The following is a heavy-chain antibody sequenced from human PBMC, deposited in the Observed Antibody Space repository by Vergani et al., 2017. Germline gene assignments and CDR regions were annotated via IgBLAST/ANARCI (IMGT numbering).Heavy chain of an antibody. Sequence: QLQLQQSGPGLVQPSQTLSLTCIVSGDSSNNDDYYWSWIRQPPGKGLEWIGYIYYSGSTYQNPSLESRLTMSLDTSRTQFSLNLISVTAGDTAVYYCARVAGGSGGYYLGWDQGTPVTVSS. D-gene: IGHD3-22*01. J-gene: IGHJ4*02. CDR1: GDSSNNDDYY. CDR3: ARVAGGSGGYYLG. CDR2: IYYSGST. V-gene: IGHV4-30-4*08.